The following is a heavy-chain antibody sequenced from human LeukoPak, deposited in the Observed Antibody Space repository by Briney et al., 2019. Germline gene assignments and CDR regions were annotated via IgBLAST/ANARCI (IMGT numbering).Heavy chain of an antibody. J-gene: IGHJ4*02. V-gene: IGHV3-23*03. D-gene: IGHD3-10*01. CDR3: ARGGYYASGRLLR. CDR1: GFTSSSYA. Sequence: PGGSLRLSCAASGFTSSSYAMSWGRQAPGEGVGWVSRIYSGGSTYNAAPATGGFTTSRDNAKNTLYLQMNSLRAEDTAMYYCARGGYYASGRLLRWGQGRIVSVSS. CDR2: IYSGGST.